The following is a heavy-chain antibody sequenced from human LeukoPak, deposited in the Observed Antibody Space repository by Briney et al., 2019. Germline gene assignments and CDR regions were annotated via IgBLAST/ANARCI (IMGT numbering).Heavy chain of an antibody. CDR3: AREASRAGTYYFDY. D-gene: IGHD3-10*01. J-gene: IGHJ4*02. Sequence: SETLSLTYTVSGGSISYYYWSWIRQPPGKGLEWIGYIYYSGRTNYNPSLKSRVTISVDTSKNQFPLKLRSVTAADTAVYFCAREASRAGTYYFDYWGQGTLLTVSS. CDR1: GGSISYYY. CDR2: IYYSGRT. V-gene: IGHV4-59*01.